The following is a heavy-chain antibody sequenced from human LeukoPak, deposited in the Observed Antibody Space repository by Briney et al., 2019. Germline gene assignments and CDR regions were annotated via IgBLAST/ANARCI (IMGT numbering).Heavy chain of an antibody. CDR1: GFTVSSNY. CDR2: IYSGGST. J-gene: IGHJ4*02. V-gene: IGHV3-53*01. CDR3: AREKEDIVVVVNNY. D-gene: IGHD2-15*01. Sequence: GGSLRLSCAASGFTVSSNYMSWVRQAPGKGLEWVSVIYSGGSTYYADSVKGRFTISRDNAKNSLYLQMNSLRAEDTAVYYCAREKEDIVVVVNNYWGQGTLVTVSS.